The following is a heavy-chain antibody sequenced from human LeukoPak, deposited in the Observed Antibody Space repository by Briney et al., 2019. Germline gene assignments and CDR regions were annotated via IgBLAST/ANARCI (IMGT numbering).Heavy chain of an antibody. J-gene: IGHJ4*02. CDR2: IIPIFGTA. D-gene: IGHD2-2*01. Sequence: SVKVSCKASGGTFSSYAISWVRQAPGQGLEWMGGIIPIFGTANFAQKFQGRVTITADESTSTAYMELSSLRSEDTAVYYCARRYCSSTSCSGIDYWGQGTLVTVSS. CDR3: ARRYCSSTSCSGIDY. V-gene: IGHV1-69*13. CDR1: GGTFSSYA.